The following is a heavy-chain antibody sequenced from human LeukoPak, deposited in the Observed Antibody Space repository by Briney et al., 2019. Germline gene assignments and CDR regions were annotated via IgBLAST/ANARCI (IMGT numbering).Heavy chain of an antibody. CDR3: TKEWSNAGTTISPPDY. D-gene: IGHD1-7*01. CDR2: IQYDGSNK. Sequence: GGSLRLSCAASGLSFSSYGMHWVRQAPGKGLEWVAFIQYDGSNKFYADFVKGRFTISRDNSKNTLYLQMNSVRVEDTAVYFCTKEWSNAGTTISPPDYWGQGTLVTVSS. V-gene: IGHV3-30*02. CDR1: GLSFSSYG. J-gene: IGHJ4*02.